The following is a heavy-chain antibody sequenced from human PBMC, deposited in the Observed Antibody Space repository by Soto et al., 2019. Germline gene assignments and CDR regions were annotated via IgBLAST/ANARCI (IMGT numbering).Heavy chain of an antibody. CDR3: ARGNIVVVPAAIGGWFDP. CDR2: IYYSGST. Sequence: SETLSLTCTVSGGSISSGGYYWSWIRQHPGKGLEWIGYIYYSGSTYYNPTLKSRVTISVDTSKNQFSLKLSSVTAADTAVYYCARGNIVVVPAAIGGWFDPWGQGTLVTVSS. V-gene: IGHV4-31*03. CDR1: GGSISSGGYY. D-gene: IGHD2-2*01. J-gene: IGHJ5*02.